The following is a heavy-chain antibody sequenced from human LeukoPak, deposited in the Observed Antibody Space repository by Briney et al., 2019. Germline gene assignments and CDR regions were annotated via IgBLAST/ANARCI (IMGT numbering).Heavy chain of an antibody. CDR2: ISYDGSNK. CDR1: GFTFSSYA. CDR3: ATPTAGTWHFDY. D-gene: IGHD1-1*01. J-gene: IGHJ4*02. V-gene: IGHV3-30*04. Sequence: PGRSLRLSCAASGFTFSSYAMHWVRQAPGKGLEWVAVISYDGSNKYYADSVKGRFTISRDNSKNTLYLQMNSLRAEDTAVYYCATPTAGTWHFDYWGQGTLVTVSS.